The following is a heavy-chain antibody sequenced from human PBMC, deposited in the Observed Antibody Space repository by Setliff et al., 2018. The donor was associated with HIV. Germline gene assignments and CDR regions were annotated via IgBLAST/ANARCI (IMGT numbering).Heavy chain of an antibody. CDR2: ISAYNGNT. J-gene: IGHJ3*02. D-gene: IGHD2-8*01. CDR1: GYTFTSYG. Sequence: ASVKVSCKAPGYTFTSYGISWVRQAPGQGLEWMGWISAYNGNTKYSQKFQDRVTITRDTSASTGYMEVNSLRPEDTAVYYCASRLYCTNGVCLDAFDIWGQGTMVTVSS. CDR3: ASRLYCTNGVCLDAFDI. V-gene: IGHV1-18*01.